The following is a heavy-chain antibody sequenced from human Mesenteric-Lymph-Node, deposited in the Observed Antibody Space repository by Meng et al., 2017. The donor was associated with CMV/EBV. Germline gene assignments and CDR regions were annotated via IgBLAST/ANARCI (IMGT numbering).Heavy chain of an antibody. CDR1: GFTFSSYE. CDR3: ARLAGATRDYYYYGMDV. V-gene: IGHV3-48*03. J-gene: IGHJ6*02. D-gene: IGHD1-26*01. CDR2: ISSSGSTI. Sequence: GGSLRLSCAASGFTFSSYEMNWVRQAPGKGLEWVSYISSSGSTIYYADSVKGRFTISRDNAKNSLYLQMNSLRAEDTAVYYCARLAGATRDYYYYGMDVWGQGTTVTVSS.